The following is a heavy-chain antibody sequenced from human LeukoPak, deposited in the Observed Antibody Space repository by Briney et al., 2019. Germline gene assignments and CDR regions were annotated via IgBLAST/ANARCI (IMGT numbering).Heavy chain of an antibody. Sequence: SETLSLTCTVSGGSISTYYWSWIRQPPGKGLEWIGYIYYSGSTNYNPSLKSRVTISVDTSKNQFSLKLTSVPPADTAVDYCARGYSSSWYYFDYWGQGTLVTVSS. D-gene: IGHD6-13*01. CDR1: GGSISTYY. CDR2: IYYSGST. V-gene: IGHV4-59*01. J-gene: IGHJ4*02. CDR3: ARGYSSSWYYFDY.